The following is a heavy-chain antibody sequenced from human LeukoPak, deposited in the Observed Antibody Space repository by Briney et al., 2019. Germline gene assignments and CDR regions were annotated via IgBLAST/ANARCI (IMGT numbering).Heavy chain of an antibody. CDR1: NSSISSGYF. D-gene: IGHD6-6*01. J-gene: IGHJ4*02. CDR3: ARGAGAFGSSSYHFDY. CDR2: IYHIGKT. Sequence: KPSETLSLTCAVSNSSISSGYFWGWIRQSPGKGLEWVGSIYHIGKTYYNPSLRSRLIISVDTSKNQLSLSLNSLTAADSALYYCARGAGAFGSSSYHFDYWGQGILVTVSS. V-gene: IGHV4-38-2*01.